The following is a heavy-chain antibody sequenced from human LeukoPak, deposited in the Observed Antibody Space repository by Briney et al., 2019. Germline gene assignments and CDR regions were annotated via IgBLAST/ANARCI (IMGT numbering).Heavy chain of an antibody. Sequence: SETLSLTCTVSGGSISSYYWSWIRQPPGKGLEWIGYIYYSGSTNYNPSLKSRVTISVDTSKNQFSLKLSSVTAADPAVYNCARDLAQSSRSYNWFDPWGQGTLVTVSS. CDR2: IYYSGST. D-gene: IGHD6-13*01. CDR1: GGSISSYY. V-gene: IGHV4-59*01. CDR3: ARDLAQSSRSYNWFDP. J-gene: IGHJ5*02.